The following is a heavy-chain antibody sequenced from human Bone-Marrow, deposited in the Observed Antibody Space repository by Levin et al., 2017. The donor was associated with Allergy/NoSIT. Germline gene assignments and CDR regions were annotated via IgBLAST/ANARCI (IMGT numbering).Heavy chain of an antibody. D-gene: IGHD3-22*01. CDR1: GFTFSSYW. Sequence: ASVKVSCAASGFTFSSYWMHWVRQAPGKGLVWVSRINSDGSSTSYADSVKGRFPISRDNAKNTLYLQMNSLRAEDTAVYYCARYDSSGYVAFDIWGQGTMVTVSS. J-gene: IGHJ3*02. CDR2: INSDGSST. CDR3: ARYDSSGYVAFDI. V-gene: IGHV3-74*01.